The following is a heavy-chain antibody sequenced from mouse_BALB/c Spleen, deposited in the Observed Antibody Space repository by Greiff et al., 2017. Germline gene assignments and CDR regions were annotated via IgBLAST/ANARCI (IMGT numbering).Heavy chain of an antibody. Sequence: EVKLVESGGGLVKPGGSLKLSCAASGFTFSSYAMSWVRQSPEKRLEWVAEISSGGSYTYYPDTVTGRFTISRDNAKNTLYLEMSSLRSEDTAMYYCARDYYDYDVNWFAYWGQGTLVTVSA. CDR1: GFTFSSYA. CDR3: ARDYYDYDVNWFAY. D-gene: IGHD2-4*01. J-gene: IGHJ3*01. CDR2: ISSGGSYT. V-gene: IGHV5-9-4*01.